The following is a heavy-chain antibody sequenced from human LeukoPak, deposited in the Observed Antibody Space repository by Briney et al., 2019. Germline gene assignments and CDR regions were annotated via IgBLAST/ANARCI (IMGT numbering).Heavy chain of an antibody. CDR3: ARAYKGRSLAGKKEFFQH. Sequence: GGSLRLSCAVSGFTFDNYAMNWVRQVPGKGLEWISLISWNSGTIGYADSVKGRFTISRDNANNFLYLQMNSLRAEDTVLYYCARAYKGRSLAGKKEFFQHWGQGTLVTVSS. V-gene: IGHV3-9*01. D-gene: IGHD6-19*01. J-gene: IGHJ1*01. CDR2: ISWNSGTI. CDR1: GFTFDNYA.